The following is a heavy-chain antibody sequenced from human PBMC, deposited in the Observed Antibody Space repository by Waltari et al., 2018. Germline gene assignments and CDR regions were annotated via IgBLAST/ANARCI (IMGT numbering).Heavy chain of an antibody. Sequence: EVQVVESGGGLVQPGGSLRLSCAASGFTFSSYSMHWVRQVPGKGLVGVSYIKSDGGTTGYADSVKGRFTISRDNAKNTLFLQMNSLRAEDTAVYYCATGLVGGTTYWGQGTLVTVSS. J-gene: IGHJ4*02. D-gene: IGHD1-26*01. CDR3: ATGLVGGTTY. CDR2: IKSDGGTT. V-gene: IGHV3-74*01. CDR1: GFTFSSYS.